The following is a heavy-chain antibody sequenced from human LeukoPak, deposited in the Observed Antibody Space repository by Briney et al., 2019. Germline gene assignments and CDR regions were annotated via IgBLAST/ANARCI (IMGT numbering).Heavy chain of an antibody. CDR2: IRYDGSNK. J-gene: IGHJ4*02. CDR3: AKVSEYQLLGFDY. V-gene: IGHV3-30*02. CDR1: GFTFSIYN. D-gene: IGHD2-2*01. Sequence: GGSLRLSCAASGFTFSIYNMNWVRQAPGKGLEWVAFIRYDGSNKYYADSVKGRFTISRDNSKNTLYLQMNSLRAEDTAVYYCAKVSEYQLLGFDYWGQGTLVTVSS.